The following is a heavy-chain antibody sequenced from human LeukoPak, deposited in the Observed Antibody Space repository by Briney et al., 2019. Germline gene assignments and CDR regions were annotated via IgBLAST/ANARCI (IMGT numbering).Heavy chain of an antibody. Sequence: GGSLRLSCAASGFTFSSYAMSWVRQAPGKGLEWVSYISSSGSTIYYADSVKGRFTISRDNFKNTLYLQMNSLRAEDTAVYYCAKDMYDILTGYDIGRDNWFDPWGQGTLVSVSS. CDR3: AKDMYDILTGYDIGRDNWFDP. D-gene: IGHD3-9*01. CDR1: GFTFSSYA. CDR2: ISSSGSTI. V-gene: IGHV3-23*01. J-gene: IGHJ5*02.